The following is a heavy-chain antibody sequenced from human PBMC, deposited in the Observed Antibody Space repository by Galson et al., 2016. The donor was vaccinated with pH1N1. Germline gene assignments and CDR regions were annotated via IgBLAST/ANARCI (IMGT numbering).Heavy chain of an antibody. D-gene: IGHD4-17*01. Sequence: SLRLSCAASGFSFSTYGMSWVRQAPGKGLDWVSGINAIGDDTFYAHTVRGRFTISRDNSKNTLYLQMNSLRTEDTAVHYCAKDLSSDYGDYGLDYWGQGTLVTVSS. CDR2: INAIGDDT. J-gene: IGHJ4*02. CDR3: AKDLSSDYGDYGLDY. CDR1: GFSFSTYG. V-gene: IGHV3-23*01.